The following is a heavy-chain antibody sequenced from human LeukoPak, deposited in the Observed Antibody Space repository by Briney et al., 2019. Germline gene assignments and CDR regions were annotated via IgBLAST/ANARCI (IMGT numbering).Heavy chain of an antibody. CDR3: ARAVGYCSGGSCYALQNYFYYYMDV. D-gene: IGHD2-15*01. V-gene: IGHV4-4*07. CDR1: GGSISSYY. Sequence: SETLSLTCTVSGGSISSYYWSWIRQPAGKGLEWIGRIYTSGSTNYNPSLKSRVTMSVDTSKNQFSLKLSSVTAADTAVYSCARAVGYCSGGSCYALQNYFYYYMDVWGKGTTVTVS. J-gene: IGHJ6*03. CDR2: IYTSGST.